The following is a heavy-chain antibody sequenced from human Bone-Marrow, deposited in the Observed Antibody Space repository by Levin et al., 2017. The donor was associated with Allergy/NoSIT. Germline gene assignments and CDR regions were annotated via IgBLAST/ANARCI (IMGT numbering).Heavy chain of an antibody. V-gene: IGHV4-59*08. CDR2: VYYSGNT. CDR3: ARSFYYDASGYSASPVPNFFYYGFDV. J-gene: IGHJ6*02. Sequence: SQTLSLTCTVSGGSISNYYWSWIRQPPGKGLEWIGYVYYSGNTNYNPSLESRVIISLGTFKNQFSLKMSSVTAADTAVYYCARSFYYDASGYSASPVPNFFYYGFDVWGLGTTVTVSS. D-gene: IGHD3-22*01. CDR1: GGSISNYY.